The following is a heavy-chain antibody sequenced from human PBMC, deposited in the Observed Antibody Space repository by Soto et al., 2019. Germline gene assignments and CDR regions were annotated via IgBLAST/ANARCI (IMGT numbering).Heavy chain of an antibody. CDR2: ISGSGDST. Sequence: GGSLRLSCAASGFTFSSYAMSWVRQAPGKGLEWVSVISGSGDSTYYADSVRGRFTISRDDSKNTLYLQMNSLRAEDTAVYYCAKDRDGAAAGPTKFYGMDVWGQGTTVTVSS. J-gene: IGHJ6*02. V-gene: IGHV3-23*01. CDR1: GFTFSSYA. D-gene: IGHD6-13*01. CDR3: AKDRDGAAAGPTKFYGMDV.